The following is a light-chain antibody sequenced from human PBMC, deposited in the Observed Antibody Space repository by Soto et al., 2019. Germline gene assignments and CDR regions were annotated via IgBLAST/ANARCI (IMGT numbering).Light chain of an antibody. J-gene: IGKJ2*01. CDR3: QQTYNIQPFT. Sequence: DIQMTQSPTSLSASVGDTVNITCRASQTISRFLTWYQHKPGKAPKLLIYAATNLETGVPSRFSGSGSGTDFTITIAGLQAEDFATYCCQQTYNIQPFTFGQGTKLQSK. V-gene: IGKV1-39*01. CDR1: QTISRF. CDR2: AAT.